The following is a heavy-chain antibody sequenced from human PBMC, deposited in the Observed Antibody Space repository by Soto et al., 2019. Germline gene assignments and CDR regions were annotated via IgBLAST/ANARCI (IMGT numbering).Heavy chain of an antibody. CDR1: GFSFSTYT. D-gene: IGHD4-17*01. V-gene: IGHV3-21*01. J-gene: IGHJ4*02. CDR2: ISYISSSI. CDR3: ARGTHGDYAY. Sequence: PGESLKICCAASGFSFSTYTMNWARQAPGKGLEWVSSISYISSSIYHANSVKGRFTISRDNAKNSLYLQMDSLRPEDTAVYYCARGTHGDYAYWGQGTLVTVSS.